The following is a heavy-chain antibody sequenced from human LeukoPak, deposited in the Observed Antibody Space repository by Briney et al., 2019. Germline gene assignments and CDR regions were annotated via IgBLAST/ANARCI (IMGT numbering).Heavy chain of an antibody. Sequence: SGPTLVNRTQTLTLTCTFSGFSLSASGVGVGWIRQPPGKALEWLALIYRDDDKRYSPSLKSRLTITKDTSKNQVVLTMTNMDPVDTATYYCAHRLIAAAIFDYWGQGTLVTVSS. CDR1: GFSLSASGVG. J-gene: IGHJ4*02. CDR3: AHRLIAAAIFDY. D-gene: IGHD6-13*01. CDR2: IYRDDDK. V-gene: IGHV2-5*02.